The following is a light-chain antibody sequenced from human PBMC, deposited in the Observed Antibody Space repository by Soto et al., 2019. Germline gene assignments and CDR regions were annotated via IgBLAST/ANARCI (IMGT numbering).Light chain of an antibody. CDR3: QQYNNWPIT. J-gene: IGKJ5*01. V-gene: IGKV3D-15*01. CDR2: GAS. CDR1: QSVNRN. Sequence: EIVMTQSPVTLSVSPGERATLSCRASQSVNRNVAWYQQKPGQAPRLLIYGASTRAIGIPAGFSGSGSGTEFTLTISSLQSEDFAVYYCQQYNNWPITFGQGTRLEIK.